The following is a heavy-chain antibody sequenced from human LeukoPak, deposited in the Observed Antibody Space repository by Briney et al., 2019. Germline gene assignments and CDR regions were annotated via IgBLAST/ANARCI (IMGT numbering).Heavy chain of an antibody. CDR3: SRFYSSGWASGAFDI. J-gene: IGHJ3*02. CDR1: GFTFSDYA. CDR2: IRNKANGGTT. D-gene: IGHD3-22*01. Sequence: PGGSLRLSCTTSGFTFSDYAVSWVRQAPGKGLEWIGFIRNKANGGTTEYAASVKGRFTISRDDSETIAHLQMSSLKTEDTAVYYCSRFYSSGWASGAFDIWGQGTMVTVSS. V-gene: IGHV3-49*04.